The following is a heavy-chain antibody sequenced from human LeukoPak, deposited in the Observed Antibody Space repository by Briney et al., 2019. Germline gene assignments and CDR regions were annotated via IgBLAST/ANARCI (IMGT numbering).Heavy chain of an antibody. Sequence: GGSLRLSCAASGFTVSSNYMSWVRQAPGKGLEWVSVIYSGGSTYYADSVKGRFTISRDNSKNTLYLQMNSLRAEDTAVYYCARERVSLGYCSGGSCYGDYYYYYYMDVWGKGTTVTVSS. J-gene: IGHJ6*03. CDR1: GFTVSSNY. D-gene: IGHD2-15*01. V-gene: IGHV3-66*01. CDR3: ARERVSLGYCSGGSCYGDYYYYYYMDV. CDR2: IYSGGST.